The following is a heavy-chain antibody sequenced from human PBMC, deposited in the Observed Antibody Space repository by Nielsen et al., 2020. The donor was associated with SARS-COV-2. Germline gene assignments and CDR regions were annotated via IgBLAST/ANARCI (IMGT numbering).Heavy chain of an antibody. Sequence: GGSLRLSCAASGFTFSSYAMHWVRQAPGKGLEWVAVISYDGSNKYYADSVKGRFTISRDNSKNTLYLQMNSLRAEDTAVYYCARDDDQGYSYGYYYYYYGMDVWGQGTTVTVSS. CDR1: GFTFSSYA. CDR3: ARDDDQGYSYGYYYYYYGMDV. V-gene: IGHV3-30*04. CDR2: ISYDGSNK. D-gene: IGHD5-18*01. J-gene: IGHJ6*02.